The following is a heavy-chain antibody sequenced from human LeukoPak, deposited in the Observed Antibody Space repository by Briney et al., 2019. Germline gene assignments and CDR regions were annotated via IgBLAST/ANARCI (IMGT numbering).Heavy chain of an antibody. V-gene: IGHV3-11*06. CDR1: GFTFSNAW. Sequence: PGGSLRLSCAASGFTFSNAWMSWVRQAPGKGLEWVSYISSSSSYTNYADSVKGRFTISRDNAKNSLYLQMNSLRAEDTAVYYCARAYSSGWDNWFDPWGQGTLVTVSS. D-gene: IGHD6-19*01. J-gene: IGHJ5*02. CDR2: ISSSSSYT. CDR3: ARAYSSGWDNWFDP.